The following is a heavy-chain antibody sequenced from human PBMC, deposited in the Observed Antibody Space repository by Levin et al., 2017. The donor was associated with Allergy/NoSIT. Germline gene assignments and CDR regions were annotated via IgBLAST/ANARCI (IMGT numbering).Heavy chain of an antibody. D-gene: IGHD3-10*01. CDR3: AKELGLWFYYYYYMDV. V-gene: IGHV3-30*18. CDR2: ISYDGSNK. J-gene: IGHJ6*03. Sequence: PGESLKISCAASGFTFSSYGMHWVRQAPGEGLEWVAVISYDGSNKYYADSVKGRFTISRDNSKNTLYLQMNSLRAEDTAVYYCAKELGLWFYYYYYMDVWGKGTTVTVSS. CDR1: GFTFSSYG.